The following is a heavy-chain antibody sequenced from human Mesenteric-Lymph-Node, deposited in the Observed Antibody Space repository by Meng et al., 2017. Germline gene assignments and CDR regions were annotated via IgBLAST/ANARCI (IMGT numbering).Heavy chain of an antibody. CDR3: ARDTQQLVFDY. J-gene: IGHJ4*02. CDR1: GFTFSSYW. D-gene: IGHD6-13*01. Sequence: GESLKISCAASGFTFSSYWMSWVRQAPGKGLEWVSTISDSGGSTFDADSVKGRFTISRDNSKNTLYLQMNSLRVEDTAVYYCARDTQQLVFDYWGQGTLVTVSS. CDR2: ISDSGGST. V-gene: IGHV3-23*01.